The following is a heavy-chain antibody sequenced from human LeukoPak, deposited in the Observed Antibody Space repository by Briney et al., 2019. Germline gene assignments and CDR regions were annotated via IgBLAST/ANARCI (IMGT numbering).Heavy chain of an antibody. CDR1: GGSISSGGYS. CDR2: IYHSGST. Sequence: SQTLSLTCAVSGGSISSGGYSWSWIRQPPGKGLVWIVYIYHSGSTYYNTSLKSRVTISVDRSKNQFSLKLSSVTAADTAVYYCASELYYDILTGYYKVDYWGQGTLVTVSS. J-gene: IGHJ4*02. CDR3: ASELYYDILTGYYKVDY. D-gene: IGHD3-9*01. V-gene: IGHV4-30-2*01.